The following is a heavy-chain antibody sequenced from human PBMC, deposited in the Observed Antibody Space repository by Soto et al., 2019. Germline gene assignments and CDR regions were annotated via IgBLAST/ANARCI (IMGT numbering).Heavy chain of an antibody. CDR1: GYTFTSYG. Sequence: ASVKVSCKASGYTFTSYGISWVRQAPGQGLEWMGWISAYNGNTNYAQKLQGRVTMTTDTSTSTAYMELRSLRSDDTAVYYCARPTGLSILSGSFLHWGLGTLVTVSS. D-gene: IGHD3-10*01. CDR3: ARPTGLSILSGSFLH. J-gene: IGHJ4*02. CDR2: ISAYNGNT. V-gene: IGHV1-18*01.